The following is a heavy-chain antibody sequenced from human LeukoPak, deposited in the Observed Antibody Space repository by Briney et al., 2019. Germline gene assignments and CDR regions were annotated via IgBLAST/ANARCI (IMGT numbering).Heavy chain of an antibody. V-gene: IGHV3-30*03. D-gene: IGHD2-2*01. CDR1: GFTFSSYG. CDR2: ISYDGSNK. CDR3: AVEDIAVVPAAIPV. Sequence: GGSLRLSCAASGFTFSSYGMHWVRQAPGKGLEWVAVISYDGSNKYYADSVKGRFTISRDNSKNTLYLQMNSLRAEDTAVYYCAVEDIAVVPAAIPVWGQGTLVTVSS. J-gene: IGHJ4*02.